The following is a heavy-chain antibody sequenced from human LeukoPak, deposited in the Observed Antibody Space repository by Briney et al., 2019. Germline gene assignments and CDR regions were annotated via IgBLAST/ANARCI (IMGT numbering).Heavy chain of an antibody. J-gene: IGHJ3*02. CDR1: GFTFSSYE. CDR2: ISSSGSTI. D-gene: IGHD4-17*01. Sequence: GGSLRLSCAASGFTFSSYEMNWVRQAPGKGLEWVSYISSSGSTIYYADSVKGRFTISRDNAKNSLYLQMNSLRAEDTAVYYCARSTTVTTTSAFDIWGQGTMVTVSS. V-gene: IGHV3-48*03. CDR3: ARSTTVTTTSAFDI.